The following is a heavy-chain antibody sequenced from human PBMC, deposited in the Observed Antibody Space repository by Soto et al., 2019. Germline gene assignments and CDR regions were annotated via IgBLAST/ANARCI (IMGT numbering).Heavy chain of an antibody. CDR3: ARVYCSGGSCYGIDY. J-gene: IGHJ4*02. CDR2: IIPILGIA. CDR1: GYTFTSYT. V-gene: IGHV1-69*02. Sequence: ASVKVSCKASGYTFTSYTMHWVRQAPGQGLEWMGRIIPILGIANYAQKFQGRVTITADKSTSTAYMELSSLRSEDTAVYYCARVYCSGGSCYGIDYWGQGTLVTSPQ. D-gene: IGHD2-15*01.